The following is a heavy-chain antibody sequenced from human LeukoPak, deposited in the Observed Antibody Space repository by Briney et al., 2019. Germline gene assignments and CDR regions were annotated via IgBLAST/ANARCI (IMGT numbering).Heavy chain of an antibody. D-gene: IGHD3/OR15-3a*01. J-gene: IGHJ5*01. CDR2: ISGSGGSA. V-gene: IGHV3-23*01. CDR1: GFTFSSYA. Sequence: GGSLRLSCAASGFTFSSYAMSWVRQAPGKGLEWVSAISGSGGSAYYAGSVKGRFTISRDNSKNTLYLQMNSLRVEDTAIYYCAKDGRGLPDSWGQGTLVTVSS. CDR3: AKDGRGLPDS.